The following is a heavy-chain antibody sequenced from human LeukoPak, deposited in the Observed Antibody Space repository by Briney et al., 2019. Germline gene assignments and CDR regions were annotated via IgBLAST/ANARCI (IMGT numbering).Heavy chain of an antibody. CDR2: ISSSSSYI. CDR3: AGDYDILTGYSQGDY. V-gene: IGHV3-21*01. Sequence: PGGSLRLSCAASGFTFSSYSMNWVRQAPGKGLEWVSSISSSSSYIYYADSVKGRFTISRDNAKHSLYLQMNSLRAEDTAVYYCAGDYDILTGYSQGDYWGQGTLVTVSS. CDR1: GFTFSSYS. J-gene: IGHJ4*02. D-gene: IGHD3-9*01.